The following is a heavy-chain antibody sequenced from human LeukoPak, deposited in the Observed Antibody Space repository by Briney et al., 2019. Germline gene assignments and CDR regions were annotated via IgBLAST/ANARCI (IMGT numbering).Heavy chain of an antibody. J-gene: IGHJ6*02. Sequence: GGSLRLSCAASGFTFSSYAMHWVRQAPGKGLEWVAYIRQDETDKYYADSVKGRFTISRDIRKNMLYLQMNSLRVEDTAVYYCAKDRGYSYGTYYYGMDVWGQGTTVTVSS. CDR1: GFTFSSYA. CDR3: AKDRGYSYGTYYYGMDV. D-gene: IGHD5-18*01. V-gene: IGHV3-30-3*01. CDR2: IRQDETDK.